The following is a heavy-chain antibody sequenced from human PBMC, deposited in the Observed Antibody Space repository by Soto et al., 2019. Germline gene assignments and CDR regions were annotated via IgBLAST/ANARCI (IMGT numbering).Heavy chain of an antibody. D-gene: IGHD1-7*01. CDR2: IDYSGST. CDR3: ARGGTATRRAVAGYFHY. CDR1: GGSVSGSSHY. V-gene: IGHV4-61*03. J-gene: IGHJ1*01. Sequence: QVQLQESGPGLVKPSETLSLTRSVSGGSVSGSSHYWNWIRQTPGKGLEWIGYIDYSGSTKYSPSLKSRVTISVDTSKTHFSLKINSVTAADTAVYYCARGGTATRRAVAGYFHYWGQGIQVTVSS.